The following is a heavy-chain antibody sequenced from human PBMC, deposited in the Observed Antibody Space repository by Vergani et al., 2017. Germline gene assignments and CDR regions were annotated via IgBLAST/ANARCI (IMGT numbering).Heavy chain of an antibody. V-gene: IGHV3-30*18. Sequence: QVQLVESGGGVVRPGRSLRLSCAASGFTFSSYGMHWVRQAPGKGLEWVAVISYDGSNKYYADSVKGRFTISRDNSKNTLYLQMNSLRAEDTAVYYCAKFNSFGIGIAARPIDYWGQGTLVTVSS. J-gene: IGHJ4*02. CDR3: AKFNSFGIGIAARPIDY. CDR2: ISYDGSNK. CDR1: GFTFSSYG. D-gene: IGHD6-6*01.